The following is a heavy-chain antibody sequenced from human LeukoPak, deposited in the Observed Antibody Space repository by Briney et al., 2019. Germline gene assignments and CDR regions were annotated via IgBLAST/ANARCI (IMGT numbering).Heavy chain of an antibody. CDR2: MNPNSGNT. V-gene: IGHV1-8*01. CDR3: AMRYGSGSYYNAYYYYYYGMDV. Sequence: ASVKVSCKASGYTFTSYDINWVRQATGQGLEWMGWMNPNSGNTGYAQKFQGRVTMTRNTSISTAYMELSSLRSEDTAVYYCAMRYGSGSYYNAYYYYYYGMDVWGQGTTVTVSS. J-gene: IGHJ6*02. D-gene: IGHD3-10*01. CDR1: GYTFTSYD.